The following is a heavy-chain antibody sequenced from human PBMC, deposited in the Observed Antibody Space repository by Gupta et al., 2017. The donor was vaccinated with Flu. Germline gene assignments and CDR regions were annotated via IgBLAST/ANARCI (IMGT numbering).Heavy chain of an antibody. CDR2: ISSSGSTI. V-gene: IGHV3-11*01. Sequence: KGLEWVSYISSSGSTIYYADSVKGRFTISRDNAKNSLYRQMNSLRAEDTAVYYCARDFRRRGSYYYYYGMDVWGQGTTVTVSS. D-gene: IGHD1-26*01. J-gene: IGHJ6*02. CDR3: ARDFRRRGSYYYYYGMDV.